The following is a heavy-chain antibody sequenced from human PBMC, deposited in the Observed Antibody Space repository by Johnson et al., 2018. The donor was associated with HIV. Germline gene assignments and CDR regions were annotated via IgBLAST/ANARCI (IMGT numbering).Heavy chain of an antibody. CDR3: ARDLYSSSWYFGGYAGAFDI. Sequence: VQLVESGGGVVQPGRSLRLSCAASGFTFSSYGMHWVRQAPGKGPEWVANIKQDGSEKYYVDSVKGRFTISRDNAKNSLYLQMNSLRAEDTAVYYCARDLYSSSWYFGGYAGAFDIWGQGTMVTVSS. V-gene: IGHV3-7*03. CDR1: GFTFSSYG. CDR2: IKQDGSEK. D-gene: IGHD6-13*01. J-gene: IGHJ3*02.